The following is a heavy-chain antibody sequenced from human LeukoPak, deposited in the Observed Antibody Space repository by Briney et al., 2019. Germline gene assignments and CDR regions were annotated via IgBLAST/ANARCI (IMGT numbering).Heavy chain of an antibody. CDR2: IKQDGSET. V-gene: IGHV3-7*03. Sequence: GGSLRLSCAASGFILSSSWMSWVRQTPGKGLEWVAYIKQDGSETHYVDSVKGRFTISRDNSKNTLYLQMNSLRAEDTAVYYCAKDRYYDSSGYYPYWGQGTLVTVSS. D-gene: IGHD3-22*01. CDR3: AKDRYYDSSGYYPY. CDR1: GFILSSSW. J-gene: IGHJ4*02.